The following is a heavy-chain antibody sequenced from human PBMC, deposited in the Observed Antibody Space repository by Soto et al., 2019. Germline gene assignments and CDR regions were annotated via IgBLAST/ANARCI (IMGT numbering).Heavy chain of an antibody. CDR1: GFPFSSYA. J-gene: IGHJ5*02. V-gene: IGHV3-23*01. CDR2: VGGRGGST. D-gene: IGHD3-3*01. Sequence: EVQLLESGGGLVQPGGSLRLSCAASGFPFSSYAVSWVRLAPGKGLEWVASVGGRGGSTYHADSVKGRFTVSRDNSKNTVYLQMNSPRAEDTAVYYCANQGDYDFWSPSNNWLEPWGQGTLVNVSS. CDR3: ANQGDYDFWSPSNNWLEP.